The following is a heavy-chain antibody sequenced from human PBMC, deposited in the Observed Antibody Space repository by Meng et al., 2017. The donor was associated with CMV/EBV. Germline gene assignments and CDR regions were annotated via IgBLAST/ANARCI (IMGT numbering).Heavy chain of an antibody. V-gene: IGHV4-34*01. CDR1: GGSFRGYY. CDR3: ARGVGGWFDP. J-gene: IGHJ5*02. D-gene: IGHD1-26*01. CDR2: INHSGST. Sequence: RQWGSGLLTPSEPLSLTRAAYGGSFRGYYWSWTCRPPGKGLEWIGEINHSGSTNYNPSLKSRVTISVDTSKNQFSPKLSSVTAADTAVYYCARGVGGWFDPWGQGTLVTVSS.